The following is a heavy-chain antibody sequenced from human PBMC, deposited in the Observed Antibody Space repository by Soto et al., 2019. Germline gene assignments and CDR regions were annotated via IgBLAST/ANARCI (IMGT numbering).Heavy chain of an antibody. D-gene: IGHD3-10*02. CDR3: ARGRQSLVTPMFAAFDV. V-gene: IGHV5-51*01. Sequence: GESLKISCQGSGYNFANYWIAWVRQMPGKGLEWMGIIFPGDSDTRYSPSFQGQVTISADKSLTTAYLQWSSLKASDTAIYYCARGRQSLVTPMFAAFDVWGPGTLVTVSS. J-gene: IGHJ3*01. CDR1: GYNFANYW. CDR2: IFPGDSDT.